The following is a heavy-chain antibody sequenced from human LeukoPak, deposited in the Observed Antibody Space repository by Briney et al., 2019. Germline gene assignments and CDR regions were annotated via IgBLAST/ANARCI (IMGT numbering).Heavy chain of an antibody. D-gene: IGHD3-22*01. CDR1: GYSFTSYW. CDR2: IYPGDSDT. J-gene: IGHJ3*02. V-gene: IGHV5-51*01. CDR3: ASRNYYDSSGLDAFDI. Sequence: GESLKISCKGSGYSFTSYWIGWVRQMPGKGLEWMGIIYPGDSDTRYSPSFQGQVTISADKSISTAYLQWSSLKASDTAMYYCASRNYYDSSGLDAFDILGQGTMVTGSS.